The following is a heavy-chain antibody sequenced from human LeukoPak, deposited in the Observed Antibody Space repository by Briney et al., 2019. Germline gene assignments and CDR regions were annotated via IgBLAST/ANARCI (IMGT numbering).Heavy chain of an antibody. Sequence: SETLSLTCTVSGGSISSYYWSWIRQPAGKGLEWVGRIYTSGSTNYNPSLKSRVTISVDKSKNQFSLKPSSVTAADTAVYYCAREDSSSSDYWGQGTLVTVSS. D-gene: IGHD6-13*01. CDR2: IYTSGST. CDR3: AREDSSSSDY. V-gene: IGHV4-4*07. J-gene: IGHJ4*02. CDR1: GGSISSYY.